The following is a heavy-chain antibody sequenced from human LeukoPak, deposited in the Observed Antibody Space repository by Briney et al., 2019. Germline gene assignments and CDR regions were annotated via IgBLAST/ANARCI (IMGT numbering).Heavy chain of an antibody. CDR2: INPGNGDT. D-gene: IGHD2-15*01. Sequence: ASVKVSCKGSGYTFTNYAVHWVRQAPGQRLEWLGWINPGNGDTKYSQNFQGRVTVASDTSAATAYVELNSLTSEDTAVYYCARERWHCRVNCYSVYYYALDVWGQGTTVTVSS. CDR3: ARERWHCRVNCYSVYYYALDV. V-gene: IGHV1-3*01. J-gene: IGHJ6*02. CDR1: GYTFTNYA.